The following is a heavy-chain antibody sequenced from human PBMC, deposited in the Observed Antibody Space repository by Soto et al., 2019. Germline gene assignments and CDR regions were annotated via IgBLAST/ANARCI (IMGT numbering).Heavy chain of an antibody. Sequence: SETLSLTCTVSGVSITPYYWTWTRHPPGKGLEWIGYVYHTGNTYYNPSLKSRVTISLDTSKNQVSLRLKSVTAADTAVYYCAREQYNWKLWGQGTLVTLSS. V-gene: IGHV4-59*01. J-gene: IGHJ4*02. CDR3: AREQYNWKL. CDR2: VYHTGNT. CDR1: GVSITPYY. D-gene: IGHD1-20*01.